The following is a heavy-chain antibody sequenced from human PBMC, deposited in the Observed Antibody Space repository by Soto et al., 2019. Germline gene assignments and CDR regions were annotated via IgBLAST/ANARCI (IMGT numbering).Heavy chain of an antibody. V-gene: IGHV4-61*02. J-gene: IGHJ6*02. CDR3: AREQLELRNYYYGMDV. Sequence: PSETLSLTCTVSGGSISSGGYYWSWIRQPAGKGLEWIGRIYTSGSTNYNPSLKSRVTMSVDTSKNQFSLKLSSVTAAGTAVYYCAREQLELRNYYYGMDVWGQGTTVTVSS. CDR2: IYTSGST. D-gene: IGHD1-7*01. CDR1: GGSISSGGYY.